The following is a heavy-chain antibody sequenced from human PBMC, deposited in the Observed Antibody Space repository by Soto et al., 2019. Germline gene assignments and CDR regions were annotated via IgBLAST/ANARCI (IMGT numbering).Heavy chain of an antibody. CDR1: GYTFTDYF. J-gene: IGHJ5*02. V-gene: IGHV1-46*01. D-gene: IGHD3-10*01. CDR2: LRPMSGGT. CDR3: ARSRYGSGSNWFAP. Sequence: ASVKVSCKAFGYTFTDYFIHWVRQAPGQGLEWVGGLRPMSGGTDYSQNFKGRVTLTRDTSTGTVYMELSSLRSEDTAVYYCARSRYGSGSNWFAPWGQGTLVTVSS.